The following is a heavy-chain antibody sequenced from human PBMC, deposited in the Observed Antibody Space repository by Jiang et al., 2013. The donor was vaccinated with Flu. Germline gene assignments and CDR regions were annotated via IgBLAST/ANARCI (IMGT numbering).Heavy chain of an antibody. CDR1: GFTFSSYA. Sequence: SGFTFSSYAMHWVRQAPGKGLEWVAVISYDGSNKYYADSVKGRFTISRDNSKNTLYLQMNSLRAEDTAVYYCAREGDYYDSSGSAPGAPDAFDIWGQGTMVTVSS. V-gene: IGHV3-30-3*01. J-gene: IGHJ3*02. D-gene: IGHD3-22*01. CDR2: ISYDGSNK. CDR3: AREGDYYDSSGSAPGAPDAFDI.